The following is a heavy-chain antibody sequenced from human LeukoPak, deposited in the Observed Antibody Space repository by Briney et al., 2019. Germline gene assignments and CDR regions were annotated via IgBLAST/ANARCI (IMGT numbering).Heavy chain of an antibody. J-gene: IGHJ6*02. V-gene: IGHV3-23*01. CDR2: ISGSGAST. CDR3: AKGVVAATNAAYYGMDV. CDR1: GFSFSGYA. D-gene: IGHD2-15*01. Sequence: GGSLRLSCASSGFSFSGYAMNWVRQAPGKGLEWVSSISGSGASTFYADSVKGRFTISRDNSKNTLYLQMNSLRPEDTAVYYCAKGVVAATNAAYYGMDVLGQGTTVTVSS.